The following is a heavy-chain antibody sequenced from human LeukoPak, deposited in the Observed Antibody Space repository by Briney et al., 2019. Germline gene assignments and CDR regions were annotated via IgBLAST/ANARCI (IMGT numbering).Heavy chain of an antibody. CDR3: ARLLGGGFDY. J-gene: IGHJ4*02. V-gene: IGHV5-51*01. CDR2: IYPGDSDT. CDR1: GYSFTSYW. Sequence: GESLKISCKGSGYSFTSYWIGWVRQMPGKGLEWMGVIYPGDSDTRYSPPFQGQVTISAESISTAYLQWSNLKASDTAMYYCARLLGGGFDYWGQGTLVTVSS.